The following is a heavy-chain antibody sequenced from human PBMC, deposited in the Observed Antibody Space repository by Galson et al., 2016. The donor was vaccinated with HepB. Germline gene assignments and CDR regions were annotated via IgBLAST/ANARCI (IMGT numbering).Heavy chain of an antibody. V-gene: IGHV3-74*01. D-gene: IGHD6-19*01. CDR2: INSDGNTT. Sequence: SLRLSCAASGFTFSSYWMHWVRQAPGKGLVWVSRINSDGNTTNYADSVKGRFTISRDNGKNSLYLQMSSLRVEDAGVYYCARRLDTQRWIAGWGWGMDVWGQGTTVTVS. CDR3: ARRLDTQRWIAGWGWGMDV. J-gene: IGHJ6*02. CDR1: GFTFSSYW.